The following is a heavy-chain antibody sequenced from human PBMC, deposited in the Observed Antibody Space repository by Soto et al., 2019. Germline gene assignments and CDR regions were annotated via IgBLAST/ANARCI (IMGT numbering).Heavy chain of an antibody. CDR1: GGSISSGGYY. J-gene: IGHJ4*02. Sequence: SETLSLTCTVSGGSISSGGYYWSWIRQHPGKGLEWIGYIYYSGSTYYNPSLKSRVTISVDTSKNQFSLKLSSVTAADTAVYYCARVGDYYDSSGYYLYYFDYWGQGTLVTVSS. CDR2: IYYSGST. D-gene: IGHD3-22*01. V-gene: IGHV4-31*03. CDR3: ARVGDYYDSSGYYLYYFDY.